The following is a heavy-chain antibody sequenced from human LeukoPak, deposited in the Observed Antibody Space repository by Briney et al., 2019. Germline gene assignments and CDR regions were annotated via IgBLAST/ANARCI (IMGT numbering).Heavy chain of an antibody. Sequence: GGSLRLSCAASGFTFSSYWMHWVRQAPGKGLVWVSRINSDGSSTSYADSVKGRITISRDNAKNSLHLQMNSLRVEDTAVYYCARETDSTLFDYWGQGTQVTVSS. CDR2: INSDGSST. J-gene: IGHJ4*02. CDR1: GFTFSSYW. CDR3: ARETDSTLFDY. V-gene: IGHV3-74*01. D-gene: IGHD2-2*01.